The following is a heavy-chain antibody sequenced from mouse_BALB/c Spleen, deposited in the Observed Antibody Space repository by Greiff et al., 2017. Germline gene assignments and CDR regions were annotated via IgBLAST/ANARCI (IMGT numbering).Heavy chain of an antibody. Sequence: EVQGVESGPGLVKPSQSLSLTCTVTGYSITSDYAWNWIRQFPGNKLEWMGYISYSGSTSYNPSLKSRISITRDTSKNQFFLQLNSVTTEDTATFFWASLYGNQQAWFAYWGQGTLVTGSA. J-gene: IGHJ3*01. CDR2: ISYSGST. V-gene: IGHV3-2*02. CDR1: GYSITSDYA. CDR3: ASLYGNQQAWFAY. D-gene: IGHD2-1*01.